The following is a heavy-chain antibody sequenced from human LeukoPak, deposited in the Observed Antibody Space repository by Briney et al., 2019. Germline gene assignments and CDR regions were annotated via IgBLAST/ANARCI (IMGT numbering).Heavy chain of an antibody. CDR2: ISPSSSYI. CDR3: ARGRGCSSMSCYPDY. V-gene: IGHV3-21*01. J-gene: IGHJ4*02. CDR1: GGSLSGYY. Sequence: PSETLSLTCAVYGGSLSGYYWSWVRQAPGKGLEWVSSISPSSSYIYYADSVKGRFTISRDNAKNSLYLQMNSLRAEDTAVYYCARGRGCSSMSCYPDYWGQGTLVTVSS. D-gene: IGHD2-2*01.